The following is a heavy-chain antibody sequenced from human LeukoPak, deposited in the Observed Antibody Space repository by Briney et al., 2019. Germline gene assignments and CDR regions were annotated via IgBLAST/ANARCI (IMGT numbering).Heavy chain of an antibody. J-gene: IGHJ4*02. D-gene: IGHD2-15*01. Sequence: TSETLSLTCTVSGGSISSSSYYWGWIRQPPVKGLEWIGSIYYSGSTYYNPSLKSRVTISVDTSKNQFSLKLSSVTAADTAVYYCARDSGVVAATFDYWGQGTLVTVSS. CDR2: IYYSGST. CDR3: ARDSGVVAATFDY. V-gene: IGHV4-39*07. CDR1: GGSISSSSYY.